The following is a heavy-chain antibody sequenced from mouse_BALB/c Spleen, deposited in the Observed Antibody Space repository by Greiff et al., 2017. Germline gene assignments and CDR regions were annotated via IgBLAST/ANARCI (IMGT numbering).Heavy chain of an antibody. Sequence: EVQLVESGGGLVQPGGSLKLSCAASGFTFSSYGMSWVRQTPDKRLELVATINSNGGSTYYPDSVKGRFTISSDNAKNTLYLQMSSLKSEDTAMYYCASGGRDAMDYWGQGTSVTVSS. J-gene: IGHJ4*01. CDR1: GFTFSSYG. CDR2: INSNGGST. CDR3: ASGGRDAMDY. D-gene: IGHD3-3*01. V-gene: IGHV5-6-3*01.